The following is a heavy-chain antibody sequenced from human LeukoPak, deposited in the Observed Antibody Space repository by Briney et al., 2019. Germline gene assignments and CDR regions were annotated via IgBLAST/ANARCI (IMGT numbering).Heavy chain of an antibody. Sequence: SETLSLTCDVSGGSVTSTNWWTWVRQPPGKGLEWIGEVHLDGRTNYNPSLKSRLIMSVDLSENHISLKLTSVTAADTAVYYCAREGGFYRPLDYSGQGTLVTVSS. D-gene: IGHD3-3*01. V-gene: IGHV4-4*02. CDR3: AREGGFYRPLDY. J-gene: IGHJ4*02. CDR1: GGSVTSTNW. CDR2: VHLDGRT.